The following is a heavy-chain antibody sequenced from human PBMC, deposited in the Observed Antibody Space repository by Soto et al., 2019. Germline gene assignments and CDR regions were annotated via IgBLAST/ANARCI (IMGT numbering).Heavy chain of an antibody. CDR1: GFTFSSYG. V-gene: IGHV3-33*01. D-gene: IGHD3-10*01. CDR2: IWYDGSSK. Sequence: GGSLRLSCAASGFTFSSYGMHWVRQAPGKGLEWVAVIWYDGSSKYYADSVKGRFTISRDNSKNTLYLQMNSLRAEDTAVYYCARESMVPGNNLNWSHPWCQGTLVTVSS. J-gene: IGHJ5*02. CDR3: ARESMVPGNNLNWSHP.